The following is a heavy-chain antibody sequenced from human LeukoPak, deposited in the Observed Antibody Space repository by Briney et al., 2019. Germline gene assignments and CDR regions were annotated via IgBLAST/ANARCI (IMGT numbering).Heavy chain of an antibody. Sequence: GGSLRLSCAASGFTFISYAMSWVRRAPGKGLDWVSAISGSGGSTYYADSVKGRFTISRDNSKTTLYLQMNSLRAEDTAVYYCAKTGNYDFWSCLGWFDPWGQGTLVTVSS. V-gene: IGHV3-23*01. J-gene: IGHJ5*02. CDR2: ISGSGGST. CDR1: GFTFISYA. D-gene: IGHD3-3*01. CDR3: AKTGNYDFWSCLGWFDP.